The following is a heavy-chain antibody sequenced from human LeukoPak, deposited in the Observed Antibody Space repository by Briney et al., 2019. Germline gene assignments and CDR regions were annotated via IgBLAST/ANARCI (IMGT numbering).Heavy chain of an antibody. D-gene: IGHD4-11*01. CDR2: IHSSGST. V-gene: IGHV4-59*12. J-gene: IGHJ4*02. CDR3: AREEDYSNYFDY. Sequence: SETLSLTCSVSGGSINNYFWAWIRQPPGQGLEWIGYIHSSGSTNYNPSLKNRVTISLDTSKSQFSLKMSSVAAADTAVYYCAREEDYSNYFDYWGQGTLVTVSS. CDR1: GGSINNYF.